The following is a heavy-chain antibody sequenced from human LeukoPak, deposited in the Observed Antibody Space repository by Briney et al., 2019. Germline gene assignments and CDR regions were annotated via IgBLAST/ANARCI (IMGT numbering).Heavy chain of an antibody. Sequence: PGGSLRLSCAASGFTVSSNYMSWVRQAPGKGLEWVSVIYSGGSTYYADSVEGRFTISRDNSKNTLYLQMNSLRAEDTAVYYCARAPAAASEDYFDYWGQGTLVTVSS. CDR3: ARAPAAASEDYFDY. CDR2: IYSGGST. CDR1: GFTVSSNY. J-gene: IGHJ4*02. V-gene: IGHV3-66*02. D-gene: IGHD6-13*01.